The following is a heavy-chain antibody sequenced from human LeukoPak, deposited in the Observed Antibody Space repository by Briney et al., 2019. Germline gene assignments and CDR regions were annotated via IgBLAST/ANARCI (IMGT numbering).Heavy chain of an antibody. D-gene: IGHD6-13*01. J-gene: IGHJ5*02. CDR1: GFTFSDYY. CDR2: ISSSGRTI. Sequence: GGSLRLSCAASGFTFSDYYMSWIRQAPGKGLEWISYISSSGRTIYYADSVKGRFTISRDNAKNSLYLQMNSLRAEDMALYYCAKGGSSSWPNWFDPWGQGTLVTVSS. CDR3: AKGGSSSWPNWFDP. V-gene: IGHV3-11*01.